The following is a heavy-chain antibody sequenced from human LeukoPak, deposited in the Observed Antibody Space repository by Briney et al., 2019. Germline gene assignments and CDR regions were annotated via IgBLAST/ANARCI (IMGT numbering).Heavy chain of an antibody. V-gene: IGHV3-30-3*01. J-gene: IGHJ4*02. Sequence: GGSLRLSCAASGFTFSSYAMHWVRQAPGKGLEWVAVISYDGSNKYYADSVKGRFTISRDNSKNTLHLQMNSLRAEDTAVYYCASKADGSFYWGQGTLVTVSS. D-gene: IGHD3-10*01. CDR3: ASKADGSFY. CDR1: GFTFSSYA. CDR2: ISYDGSNK.